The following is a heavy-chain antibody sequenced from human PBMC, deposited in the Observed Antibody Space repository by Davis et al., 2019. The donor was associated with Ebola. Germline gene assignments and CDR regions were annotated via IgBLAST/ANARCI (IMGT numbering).Heavy chain of an antibody. CDR1: GFTFSTYW. Sequence: SLKISCAASGFTFSTYWMHWVRQAPGKGLEWVSGISWNSGSIGYADSVKGRFTISRDNAKNSLYLQMNSLRAEDTAVYYCARDNLDVLLWFGAGMDVWGQGTTVTVSS. CDR2: ISWNSGSI. V-gene: IGHV3-9*01. J-gene: IGHJ6*02. D-gene: IGHD3-10*01. CDR3: ARDNLDVLLWFGAGMDV.